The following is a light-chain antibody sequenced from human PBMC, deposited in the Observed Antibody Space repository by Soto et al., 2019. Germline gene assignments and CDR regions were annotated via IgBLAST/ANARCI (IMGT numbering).Light chain of an antibody. CDR2: LDSDGSH. CDR1: SGHSSYT. J-gene: IGLJ3*02. CDR3: QTWATGPDWV. Sequence: QPVLTQSPSASASLGASVNLTCTLTSGHSSYTIVWHQQQPDKGPRFLMNLDSDGSHYKGDGIPRRFSGSSSGLERYLTISSLQSEDEADYYCQTWATGPDWVFGGGTKLTVL. V-gene: IGLV4-69*01.